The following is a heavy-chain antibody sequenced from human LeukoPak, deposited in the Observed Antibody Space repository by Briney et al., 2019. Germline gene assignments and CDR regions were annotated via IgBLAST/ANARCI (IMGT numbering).Heavy chain of an antibody. D-gene: IGHD3-22*01. V-gene: IGHV4-4*07. CDR2: IYTSGST. Sequence: NPSETLSLTCTVPGGSISSYYWSCIRQPAGKGLEWIGRIYTSGSTNYNPSLKSRVTISVDKSKNQFSLKLSSVTAADTAVYYCARDRNDYDSIGSPNYYYYMDVWGKGTTVTVSS. CDR1: GGSISSYY. CDR3: ARDRNDYDSIGSPNYYYYMDV. J-gene: IGHJ6*03.